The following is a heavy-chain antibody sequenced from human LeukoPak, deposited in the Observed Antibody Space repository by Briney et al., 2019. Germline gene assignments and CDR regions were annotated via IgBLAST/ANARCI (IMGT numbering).Heavy chain of an antibody. CDR2: ISSSSSYI. J-gene: IGHJ4*02. V-gene: IGHV3-21*01. D-gene: IGHD6-6*01. Sequence: GRSLRLSCAASGFTFSSYSMNWVRQAPGKGLEWVSSISSSSSYIYYADSVKGRFTISRDNAKNSLYLQMNSLRAEDTAVYYCARRYSSSAWDFDYWGQGTLVTVSS. CDR3: ARRYSSSAWDFDY. CDR1: GFTFSSYS.